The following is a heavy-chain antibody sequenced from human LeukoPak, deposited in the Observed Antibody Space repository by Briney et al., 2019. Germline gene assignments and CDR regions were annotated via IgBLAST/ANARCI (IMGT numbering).Heavy chain of an antibody. CDR2: IIPILGIA. CDR1: GGTLSSYT. D-gene: IGHD3-22*01. Sequence: SVKVSCRASGGTLSSYTISWVRQAPGQGLEWMGRIIPILGIANYAQKFQGRVTITADKSTSTAYMELSSLRSEDTAVYYCARGPHYDSSGYYSFQHWGQGTLVTVSS. V-gene: IGHV1-69*02. CDR3: ARGPHYDSSGYYSFQH. J-gene: IGHJ1*01.